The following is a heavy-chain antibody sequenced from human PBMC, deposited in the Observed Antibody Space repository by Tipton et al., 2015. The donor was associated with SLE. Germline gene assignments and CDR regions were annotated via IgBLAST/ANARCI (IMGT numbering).Heavy chain of an antibody. J-gene: IGHJ6*02. V-gene: IGHV3-23*01. CDR1: GFTFSSYA. D-gene: IGHD3-22*01. Sequence: SLRLSCAASGFTFSSYAMSWVRQAPGKGLEWVSAISGSGGSTYYADSVKGRSTISRDNSKNTLYLQMNSLRAEDTAVYYCAKDGAYDRTGGDVWGQGTTVTASS. CDR3: AKDGAYDRTGGDV. CDR2: ISGSGGST.